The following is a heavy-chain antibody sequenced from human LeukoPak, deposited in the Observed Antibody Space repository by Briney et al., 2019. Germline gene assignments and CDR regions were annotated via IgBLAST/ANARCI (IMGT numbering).Heavy chain of an antibody. V-gene: IGHV4-31*11. CDR2: IYYSGST. CDR1: GGSISSGGYS. Sequence: SETLSLTCAVSGGSISSGGYSWSWIRQHPGKGLEWIGYIYYSGSTYYNPSLKSRVTISVDTSKNQFSLKLSSVAAADTAVYYCAREGVRSAQSFDYWGQGTLVTVSS. J-gene: IGHJ4*02. CDR3: AREGVRSAQSFDY. D-gene: IGHD3-16*01.